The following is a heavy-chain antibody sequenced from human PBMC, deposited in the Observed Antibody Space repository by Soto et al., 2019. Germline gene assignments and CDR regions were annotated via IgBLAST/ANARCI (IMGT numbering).Heavy chain of an antibody. CDR3: AAPARWYYFVYNWFDP. V-gene: IGHV4-39*01. Sequence: KTSETLSLTCTVSGGSISSSSYYWGWIRQPPGKGLEWIGSIYYSGSTYYNPSLKSRVTISVDTSKNQFSLKLSSVTAADTAVYYCAAPARWYYFVYNWFDPWGQGTLVTVSS. J-gene: IGHJ5*02. D-gene: IGHD6-13*01. CDR1: GGSISSSSYY. CDR2: IYYSGST.